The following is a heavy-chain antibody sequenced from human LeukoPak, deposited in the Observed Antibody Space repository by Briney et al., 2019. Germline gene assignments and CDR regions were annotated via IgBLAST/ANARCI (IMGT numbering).Heavy chain of an antibody. J-gene: IGHJ4*02. CDR3: AKVHDFWSGYYLSDY. CDR1: GFTFSSYA. V-gene: IGHV3-23*01. D-gene: IGHD3-3*01. Sequence: PGGSLRLSCAASGFTFSSYAMSWVRQAPGKGLEWVSAISGSGGSTYYADSVKGRFTIPRDNSKNTLYLQMNSLRAEDTAVYYCAKVHDFWSGYYLSDYWGQGTLVTVPS. CDR2: ISGSGGST.